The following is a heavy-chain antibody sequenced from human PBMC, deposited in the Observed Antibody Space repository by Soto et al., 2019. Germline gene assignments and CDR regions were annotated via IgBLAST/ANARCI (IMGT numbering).Heavy chain of an antibody. Sequence: PGGSLRRSCAASAFTFSNYAMDLVRQAPGKGLERVSLIWHDGTKKYYAVSVRGRFTISRDNSKNTLHLQMTSLGGDDTALYFCATSGHFDMLTGQGGFEPWGQGTLVTFSS. CDR1: AFTFSNYA. J-gene: IGHJ5*02. CDR2: IWHDGTKK. CDR3: ATSGHFDMLTGQGGFEP. D-gene: IGHD3-9*01. V-gene: IGHV3-33*01.